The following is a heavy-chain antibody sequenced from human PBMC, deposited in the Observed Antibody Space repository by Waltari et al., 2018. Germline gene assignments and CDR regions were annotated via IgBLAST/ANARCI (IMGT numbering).Heavy chain of an antibody. V-gene: IGHV4-34*02. Sequence: QVQLQQWGAGLLQPSETLSPTCAGYGGSFRGYSWGWVRQPPGKGLEWIGEINHNGNINRNPSLSSRVTMLVDTSKSQLSLKINSVTAADTAVYYCVRLEDCTGPGGNCYSGDSFAMDVWGQGTTVTVSS. CDR2: INHNGNI. CDR3: VRLEDCTGPGGNCYSGDSFAMDV. CDR1: GGSFRGYS. D-gene: IGHD2-8*02. J-gene: IGHJ6*02.